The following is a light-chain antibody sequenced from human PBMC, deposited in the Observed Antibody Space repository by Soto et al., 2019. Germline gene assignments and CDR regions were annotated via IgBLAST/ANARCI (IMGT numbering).Light chain of an antibody. CDR3: QDYGTLPPWT. V-gene: IGKV3-20*01. CDR2: RGS. J-gene: IGKJ1*01. Sequence: EVVLTQSPGTLSLSPGERATLSCRASQNIRGNELAWYQQKPGQAPRLLIYRGSSRATGIPDRFNGRGSGSDLTLTMSRPEPEDFAVYYCQDYGTLPPWTFGQGTKVEIK. CDR1: QNIRGNE.